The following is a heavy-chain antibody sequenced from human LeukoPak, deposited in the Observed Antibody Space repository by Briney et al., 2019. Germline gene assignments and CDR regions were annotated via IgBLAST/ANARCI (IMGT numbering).Heavy chain of an antibody. Sequence: GGSLRLSCAASGFTFSSYGMHWVRQAPGKGLEWVSCISSTSSYIYYADSVKGRFTISRDNAENSVYLQMNSLRAGDTAVYYCARGPIGSNWFDPWGQGTLVTVSS. D-gene: IGHD5/OR15-5a*01. CDR3: ARGPIGSNWFDP. CDR1: GFTFSSYG. CDR2: ISSTSSYI. J-gene: IGHJ5*02. V-gene: IGHV3-21*01.